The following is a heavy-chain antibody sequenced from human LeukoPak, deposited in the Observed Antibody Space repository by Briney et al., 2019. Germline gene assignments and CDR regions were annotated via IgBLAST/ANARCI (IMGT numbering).Heavy chain of an antibody. D-gene: IGHD3-3*01. V-gene: IGHV1-69*06. Sequence: SVKVSCKASGGTFTSYAISWVRQAPGQGLEWMGGISPIFGTANYAQKCQGRVTITADKSTSTAYMELSSLRSEDTAVYYCASIWSGYWPDWFDLWGQGTLVSVSS. CDR3: ASIWSGYWPDWFDL. CDR2: ISPIFGTA. CDR1: GGTFTSYA. J-gene: IGHJ5*02.